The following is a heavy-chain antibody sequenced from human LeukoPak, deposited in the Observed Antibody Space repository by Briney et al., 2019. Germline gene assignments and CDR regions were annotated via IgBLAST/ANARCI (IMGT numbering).Heavy chain of an antibody. V-gene: IGHV3-23*01. Sequence: GGSLRLSCAASGFTLSSYAMSGVRQAPGKGLEWVSGITRGGTTNHADSVRGRFTISRDKSRNTLCPQMNSLRVEDTTIYHCAKGFGMDVWGQGTTVTVSS. J-gene: IGHJ6*02. CDR1: GFTLSSYA. CDR3: AKGFGMDV. CDR2: ITRGGTT.